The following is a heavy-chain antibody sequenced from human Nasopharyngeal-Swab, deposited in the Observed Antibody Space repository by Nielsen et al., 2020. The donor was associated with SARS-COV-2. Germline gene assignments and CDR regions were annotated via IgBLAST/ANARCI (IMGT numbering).Heavy chain of an antibody. CDR2: INHSGST. J-gene: IGHJ6*02. CDR3: ARGGSSSWYGYYYYGMDV. V-gene: IGHV4-34*01. Sequence: ESLKISCAVYGGSFSGYYWSWIRQPPGKGLEWIGEINHSGSTNYNPSLKSRVTISVDTSKNQFSLKLSSVTAADTAVYYCARGGSSSWYGYYYYGMDVWGQGTTVTVSS. CDR1: GGSFSGYY. D-gene: IGHD6-13*01.